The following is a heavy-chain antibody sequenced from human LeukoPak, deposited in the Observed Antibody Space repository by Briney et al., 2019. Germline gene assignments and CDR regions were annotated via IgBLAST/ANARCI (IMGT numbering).Heavy chain of an antibody. Sequence: SETLSLTCAVYGGSFSGYYWSWIRQPPGKGLEWNGYMYYSGSTNYNPSLKSRVTISVDTSKNQFSLNLSSVTAADTAVYYCARGRSSYYGMDVWGQGTTVTVSS. CDR2: MYYSGST. J-gene: IGHJ6*02. CDR3: ARGRSSYYGMDV. CDR1: GGSFSGYY. V-gene: IGHV4-59*01.